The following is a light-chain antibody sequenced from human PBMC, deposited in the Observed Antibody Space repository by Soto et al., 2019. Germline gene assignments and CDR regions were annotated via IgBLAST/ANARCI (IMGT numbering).Light chain of an antibody. Sequence: DVQMTQSPTSLSASLGGRVTITCRASLGISSHLAWFQQRPGKAPKYLIYDASSLLSGVPSKFSGSGSGTDFTLTISSLQPEDFATYYCQQLNSYPLTFGGGTKVDIK. J-gene: IGKJ4*01. CDR1: LGISSH. CDR3: QQLNSYPLT. V-gene: IGKV1-16*02. CDR2: DAS.